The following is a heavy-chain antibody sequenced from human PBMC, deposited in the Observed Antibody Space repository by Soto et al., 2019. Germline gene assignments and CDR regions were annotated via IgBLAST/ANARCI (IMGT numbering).Heavy chain of an antibody. CDR3: AKEGLTYYYDSSGYYF. D-gene: IGHD3-22*01. CDR1: GFTFSSYG. Sequence: GGSLRLSCAASGFTFSSYGMHWVRQATGKGLEWVAVISYDGSNKYYADSVKGRFTISRDNSKNTLYLQMNSLRAEDTAVYYCAKEGLTYYYDSSGYYFWGQGTLVTVSS. J-gene: IGHJ4*02. V-gene: IGHV3-30*18. CDR2: ISYDGSNK.